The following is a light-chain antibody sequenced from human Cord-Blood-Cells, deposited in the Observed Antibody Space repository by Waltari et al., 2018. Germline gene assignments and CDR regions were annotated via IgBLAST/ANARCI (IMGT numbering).Light chain of an antibody. CDR1: SSDVGSYNL. CDR2: EGS. J-gene: IGLJ2*01. CDR3: CSYAGSSTVV. Sequence: QSALTQPASVSGSPGQSITISCTGTSSDVGSYNLVSWYQQHPGKAPKLMIYEGSKRPSGVANRFSGSKSGNTASLTSSGLQAEDEADYYCCSYAGSSTVVVGGGTKLTVL. V-gene: IGLV2-23*01.